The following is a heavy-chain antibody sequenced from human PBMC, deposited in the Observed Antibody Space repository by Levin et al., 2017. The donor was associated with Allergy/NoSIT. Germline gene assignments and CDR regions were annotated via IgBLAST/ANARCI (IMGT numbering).Heavy chain of an antibody. D-gene: IGHD3-3*01. CDR2: INHSGST. Sequence: KPSETLSLTCAVYGGSFSGYYWSWIRQPPGKGLEWIGEINHSGSTNYNPSLKSRVTISVDTSKNQFSLKLSSVTAADTAVYYCARGPKYYDFWSGTNYYYYYMDVWGKGTTVTVSS. V-gene: IGHV4-34*01. CDR1: GGSFSGYY. J-gene: IGHJ6*03. CDR3: ARGPKYYDFWSGTNYYYYYMDV.